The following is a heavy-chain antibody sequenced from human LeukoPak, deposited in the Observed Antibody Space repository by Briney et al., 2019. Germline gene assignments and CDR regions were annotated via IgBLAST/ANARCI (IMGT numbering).Heavy chain of an antibody. CDR1: RFIFSNYA. V-gene: IGHV3-23*05. CDR3: AREIFTGSYPDAFGI. CDR2: IYDSGSRT. Sequence: GGSLRLSCAASRFIFSNYAMSWVRQAPGKGLEWVSTIYDSGSRTYYADSVKGQFTISRDNSRSTLFLEMNSLGAEDTAVYYCAREIFTGSYPDAFGIWGRGTLVTVSS. J-gene: IGHJ3*02. D-gene: IGHD3-9*01.